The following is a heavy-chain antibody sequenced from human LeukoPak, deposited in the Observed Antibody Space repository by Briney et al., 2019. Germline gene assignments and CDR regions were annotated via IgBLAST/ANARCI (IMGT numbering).Heavy chain of an antibody. D-gene: IGHD2-2*01. CDR3: ASLLHYSRTRCYYSDC. V-gene: IGHV4-38-2*01. J-gene: IGHJ4*02. CDR1: GYSISSGYY. Sequence: SQTMSLTCAVSGYSISSGYYWGWIRQPPGKGRGWISSIYHSGSTYYNPSLKSRVTISVDTYKNQCSLKLSSVTAADTAVYDCASLLHYSRTRCYYSDCWGQGALVTVSS. CDR2: IYHSGST.